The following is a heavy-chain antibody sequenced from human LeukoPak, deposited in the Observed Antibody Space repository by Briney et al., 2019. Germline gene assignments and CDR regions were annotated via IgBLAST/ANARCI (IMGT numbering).Heavy chain of an antibody. J-gene: IGHJ4*02. CDR2: IGKGGDT. V-gene: IGHV3-13*04. CDR3: TRGALGFDY. CDR1: GFIFSSYD. Sequence: AGGSLRLSCAASGFIFSSYDMHWVRQATGKGLEWVSGIGKGGDTYYAGSVKGRFTISRENTKSSLYLQMNSLRAGDTAVYYCTRGALGFDYWGQGTLVTVSS.